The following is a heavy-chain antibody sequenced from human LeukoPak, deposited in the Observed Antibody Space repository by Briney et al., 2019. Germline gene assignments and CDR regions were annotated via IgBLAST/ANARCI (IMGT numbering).Heavy chain of an antibody. Sequence: PGGSLRLSCAASGFTFRKYWMTWVRQTPEKGLEWVAVISYDGSNKYYADSVKGRFTISRDNSKNTLYLQMNSLRAEDTAVYYCAKDPTSYYDSSGYYVGYFDYWGQGTLVTVSS. CDR2: ISYDGSNK. D-gene: IGHD3-22*01. CDR1: GFTFRKYW. J-gene: IGHJ4*02. V-gene: IGHV3-30*18. CDR3: AKDPTSYYDSSGYYVGYFDY.